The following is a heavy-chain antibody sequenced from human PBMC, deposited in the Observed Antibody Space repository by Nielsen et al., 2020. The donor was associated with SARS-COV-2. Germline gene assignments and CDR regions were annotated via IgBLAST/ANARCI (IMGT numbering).Heavy chain of an antibody. J-gene: IGHJ4*02. Sequence: SGPTLVKPTQTLTLTCTFSGFSLTTSGVCVSWIRQPPGKALEWLARIDWDDDKYYTASLRTRLTISKDTSKNQVVLTMTNMDPVDTATYYCARTHSRRLGVPFDYWGQGTLVTVSS. CDR2: IDWDDDK. V-gene: IGHV2-70*11. D-gene: IGHD3-10*01. CDR3: ARTHSRRLGVPFDY. CDR1: GFSLTTSGVC.